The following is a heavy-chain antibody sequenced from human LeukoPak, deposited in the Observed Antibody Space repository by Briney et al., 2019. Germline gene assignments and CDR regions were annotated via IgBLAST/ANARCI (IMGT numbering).Heavy chain of an antibody. CDR3: ARRLGGIVVVVAASFDY. CDR1: GGSFSGYY. D-gene: IGHD2-15*01. Sequence: PSETLTLTCAVYGGSFSGYYWGWIRQPPGKGLEWIGEINHSGGTNYNPSLKSRVTISVDTSKNQFSLKLPSVTAADTAVYYCARRLGGIVVVVAASFDYWGQGTLVTVCS. CDR2: INHSGGT. V-gene: IGHV4-34*01. J-gene: IGHJ4*02.